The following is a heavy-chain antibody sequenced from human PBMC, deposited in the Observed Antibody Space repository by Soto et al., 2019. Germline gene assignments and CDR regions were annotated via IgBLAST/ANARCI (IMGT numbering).Heavy chain of an antibody. D-gene: IGHD3-22*01. Sequence: SETLSLTCTVSGGSISSGGYYWSWIRQHPGKGLEWIGYIYYSGSTYYNPSLKSRVTISVDTSKNQFSLKLSSVTAADTAVYYCARESITMIVPFDPWGQGTLVTVSS. CDR3: ARESITMIVPFDP. J-gene: IGHJ5*02. CDR2: IYYSGST. CDR1: GGSISSGGYY. V-gene: IGHV4-30-4*08.